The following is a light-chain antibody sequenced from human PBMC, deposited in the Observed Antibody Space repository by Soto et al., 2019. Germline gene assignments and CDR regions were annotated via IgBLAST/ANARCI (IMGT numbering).Light chain of an antibody. CDR2: DAA. CDR3: QQRGNWPVT. Sequence: EIVLTQSPATLSLSPGERATLSCRASQSVTSYFAGYQQNPGQAPRLLIYDAANRATGIPARFSGSGSGTDFTLTTSSLEPADFAVYYCQQRGNWPVTFGQGTRVDIK. V-gene: IGKV3-11*01. CDR1: QSVTSY. J-gene: IGKJ1*01.